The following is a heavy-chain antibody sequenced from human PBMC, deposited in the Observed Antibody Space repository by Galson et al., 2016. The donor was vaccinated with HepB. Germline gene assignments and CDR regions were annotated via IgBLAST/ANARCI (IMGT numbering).Heavy chain of an antibody. Sequence: SLRLSCAASGFAFGSCAMNWVRQAPGKGLEWVSTVSGSGVSTYYADSVKGRFTISRDNSKDTLYLQMNSLRAEDTAVYYCAKDRTSGFVDIWGQGTMVTVSS. CDR1: GFAFGSCA. V-gene: IGHV3-23*01. J-gene: IGHJ3*02. CDR2: VSGSGVST. CDR3: AKDRTSGFVDI. D-gene: IGHD6-25*01.